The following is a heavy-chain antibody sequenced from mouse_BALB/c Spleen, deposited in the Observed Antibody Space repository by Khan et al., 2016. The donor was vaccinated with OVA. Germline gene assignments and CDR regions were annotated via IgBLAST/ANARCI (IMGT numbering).Heavy chain of an antibody. D-gene: IGHD2-12*01. J-gene: IGHJ3*01. CDR1: GYTFTSYT. CDR2: INPSNGYT. Sequence: QVQLQQSGAELARPGASVKMSCKASGYTFTSYTIHWIKERPGQGLEWIGYINPSNGYTNYNQNFKDKATLTTDKSSTTAYLQLNSLTSDDSAVFSCVRDGACHWNDDWFAYWGQGTLVTVSA. CDR3: VRDGACHWNDDWFAY. V-gene: IGHV1-4*01.